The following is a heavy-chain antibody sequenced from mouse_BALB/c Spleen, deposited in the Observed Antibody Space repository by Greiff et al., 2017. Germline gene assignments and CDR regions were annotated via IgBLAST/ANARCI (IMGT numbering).Heavy chain of an antibody. J-gene: IGHJ4*01. CDR1: GFTFSSYA. CDR3: ARDYGNYEAMDY. CDR2: ISSGGST. Sequence: EVQLVESGGGLVKPGGSLKLSCAASGFTFSSYAMSWVRQTPEKRLEWVASISSGGSTYYPDSVKGRFTISRDNARNILYLQMSSLRSEDTAMYYCARDYGNYEAMDYWGQGTSVTVSS. V-gene: IGHV5-6-5*01. D-gene: IGHD2-1*01.